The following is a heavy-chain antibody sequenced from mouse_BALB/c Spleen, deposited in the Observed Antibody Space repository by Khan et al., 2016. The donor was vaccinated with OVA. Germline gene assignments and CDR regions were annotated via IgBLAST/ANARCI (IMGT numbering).Heavy chain of an antibody. CDR2: IWGEGST. V-gene: IGHV2-6-7*01. CDR3: ARDRGLGRAMDY. J-gene: IGHJ4*01. Sequence: QVQLKESGPGLVAPSQSLSITCTVSGFSLTGYGVNWVRQPPGKGLEWLGMIWGEGSTAYHSALKSRLSISKAHSKSQVFLKMNDQQTDDTARYYCARDRGLGRAMDYWGQGTSVTVSS. CDR1: GFSLTGYG. D-gene: IGHD4-1*01.